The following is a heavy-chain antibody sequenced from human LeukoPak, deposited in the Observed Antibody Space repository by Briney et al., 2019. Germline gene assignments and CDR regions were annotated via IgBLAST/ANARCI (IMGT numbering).Heavy chain of an antibody. CDR1: GFSVSNNF. Sequence: GGSLRLSCAVSGFSVSNNFMSWVRQAPGRGLEYVSIIYSGGLTYYADSVKGRFTISRDNSKNTLYLQMNSLRAEDTAVYYCASYPSSSNYWGQGTLVTVSS. V-gene: IGHV3-53*01. CDR3: ASYPSSSNY. CDR2: IYSGGLT. J-gene: IGHJ4*02.